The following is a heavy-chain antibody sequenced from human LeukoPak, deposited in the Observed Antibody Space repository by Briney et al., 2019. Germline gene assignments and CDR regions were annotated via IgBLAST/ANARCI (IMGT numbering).Heavy chain of an antibody. Sequence: TGGSLRLSCAASGFTFSNAWMSWVRQAPGKGLEWVGRIKSKTDGGTTDYAAPVKGRFTISRDDSKNTLYLQMNSLKTEDTAVYYCTTDLWFGEAPDYWGQGTLVTVSS. J-gene: IGHJ4*02. CDR3: TTDLWFGEAPDY. CDR2: IKSKTDGGTT. V-gene: IGHV3-15*01. D-gene: IGHD3-10*01. CDR1: GFTFSNAW.